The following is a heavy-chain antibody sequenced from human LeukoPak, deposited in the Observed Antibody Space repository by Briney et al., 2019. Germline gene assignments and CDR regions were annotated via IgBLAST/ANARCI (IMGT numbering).Heavy chain of an antibody. CDR2: INVGNGNT. J-gene: IGHJ4*02. CDR1: GYSFSTYA. D-gene: IGHD3-10*01. V-gene: IGHV1-3*01. CDR3: ARDNGDYYGSGSFGY. Sequence: ASVKVSCTPSGYSFSTYAMQWVRQAPGQRLEWMGWINVGNGNTKYSQKFQGRVTLTRDTSASTAYMELSSLRSEDTAVYYCARDNGDYYGSGSFGYWGQGTLVTVSS.